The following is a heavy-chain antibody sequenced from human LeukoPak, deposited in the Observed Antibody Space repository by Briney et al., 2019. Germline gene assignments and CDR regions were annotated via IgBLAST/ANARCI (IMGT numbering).Heavy chain of an antibody. CDR1: GGSISSYY. V-gene: IGHV4-59*01. CDR3: ARGAGYSTYYFDY. Sequence: SETLSLTCTVSGGSISSYYWSWLRQPPGRGLEWIGYIYYSGSTNYNPSLKSRVTISVDTSKNQFSLKLSSVTAADTAVYYCARGAGYSTYYFDYWGQGTLVTVSS. D-gene: IGHD6-13*01. CDR2: IYYSGST. J-gene: IGHJ4*02.